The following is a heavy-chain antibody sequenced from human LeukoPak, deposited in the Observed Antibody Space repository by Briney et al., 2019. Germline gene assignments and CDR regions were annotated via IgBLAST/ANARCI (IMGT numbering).Heavy chain of an antibody. CDR1: GGSFSGYY. Sequence: SETLSLTCAVYGGSFSGYYWSWIRQPPGKGLEWIGSIYYSGNTYYNASLKSQVSISIDTSKNRFSLKLTSVTAADTAVYYCARQTGSGLFILPGGQGTLVTVSS. J-gene: IGHJ4*02. CDR3: ARQTGSGLFILP. D-gene: IGHD3/OR15-3a*01. V-gene: IGHV4-34*01. CDR2: IYYSGNT.